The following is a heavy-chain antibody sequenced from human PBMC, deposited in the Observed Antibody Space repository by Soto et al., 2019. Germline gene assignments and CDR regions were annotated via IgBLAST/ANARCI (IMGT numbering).Heavy chain of an antibody. J-gene: IGHJ4*02. V-gene: IGHV1-69*01. CDR2: IIPIFGTA. Sequence: SVKVSCKASGGTFSSYAISWVRQAPGQGLEWMGGIIPIFGTANYAQKFQGRVTITADESTSTAYMELSSLRSEDTAVYYCAREQIYCSGGSCYPSSGWYGALGYFDYWGQGTLVTVSS. CDR3: AREQIYCSGGSCYPSSGWYGALGYFDY. D-gene: IGHD2-15*01. CDR1: GGTFSSYA.